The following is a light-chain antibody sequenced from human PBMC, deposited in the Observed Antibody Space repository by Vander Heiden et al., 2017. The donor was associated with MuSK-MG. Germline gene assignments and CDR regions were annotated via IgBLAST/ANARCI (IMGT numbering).Light chain of an antibody. Sequence: DIVMTQSPDSLAVSLGERATINCKSSQSILYSSKNKNYLAWYQQKPGQPPKLLIYWASTRESGVPDRFSGSGSGTDFTLTISSLQAEDVAVYYCQQDDGIPWTFGQGTKVEIK. CDR3: QQDDGIPWT. V-gene: IGKV4-1*01. CDR1: QSILYSSKNKNY. J-gene: IGKJ1*01. CDR2: WAS.